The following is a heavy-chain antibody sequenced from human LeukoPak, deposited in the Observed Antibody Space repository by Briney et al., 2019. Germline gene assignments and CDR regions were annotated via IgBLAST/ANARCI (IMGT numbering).Heavy chain of an antibody. V-gene: IGHV3-15*01. D-gene: IGHD3-10*01. Sequence: GGSLRLSCAASGFTFSNAWMNWVRQAPGKGLEWVGRIKSKTDGGKTDYAAPVQGRFSISRDDSENTLYLQMNGLNTEDTAVYYCSTVSPYYGSGTTSPDSWGQGTLVVVSS. CDR3: STVSPYYGSGTTSPDS. J-gene: IGHJ4*02. CDR1: GFTFSNAW. CDR2: IKSKTDGGKT.